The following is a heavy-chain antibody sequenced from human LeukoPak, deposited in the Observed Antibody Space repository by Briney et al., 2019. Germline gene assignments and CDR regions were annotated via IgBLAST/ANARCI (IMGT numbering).Heavy chain of an antibody. Sequence: SETLSLTCTVSGGSINSSSAYWGWIRQPPGKGLEWIGSIYYSKNTYYNPSLKSRVTISADTSKNQFSLTLGSVSATDTAVYYCVSPRGFSYGYFDYWGQGTLVTVS. V-gene: IGHV4-39*01. CDR2: IYYSKNT. D-gene: IGHD5-18*01. CDR3: VSPRGFSYGYFDY. CDR1: GGSINSSSAY. J-gene: IGHJ4*02.